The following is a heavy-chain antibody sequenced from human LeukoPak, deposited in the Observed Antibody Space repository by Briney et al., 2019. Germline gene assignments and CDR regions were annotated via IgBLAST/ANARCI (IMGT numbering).Heavy chain of an antibody. CDR1: GFTFSHFA. J-gene: IGHJ5*02. D-gene: IGHD4-11*01. CDR3: AKDAQRGFYYSNSLEH. Sequence: GGALRLSCEASGFTFSHFAMHWVRQAPNKGLEWVAVIWSDATNEYYADSVEGRFTISWDNFKRTVSLEMNSLRAEDTAVYYCAKDAQRGFYYSNSLEHWGQGSLVIVSS. CDR2: IWSDATNE. V-gene: IGHV3-33*06.